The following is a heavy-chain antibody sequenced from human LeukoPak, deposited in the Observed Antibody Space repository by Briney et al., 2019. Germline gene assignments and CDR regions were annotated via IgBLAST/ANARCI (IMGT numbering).Heavy chain of an antibody. D-gene: IGHD6-19*01. CDR1: GYTFTSYG. CDR3: ARPKRGAVAGTRYYYYGMDV. J-gene: IGHJ6*02. Sequence: ASVKVSCKASGYTFTSYGISWVRQAPEQGLEWMGWISAYNGNTNYAQKLQGRVTMTTDTSTSTAYMELRSLRSDDTAVYYCARPKRGAVAGTRYYYYGMDVWGQGTTVTVSS. CDR2: ISAYNGNT. V-gene: IGHV1-18*01.